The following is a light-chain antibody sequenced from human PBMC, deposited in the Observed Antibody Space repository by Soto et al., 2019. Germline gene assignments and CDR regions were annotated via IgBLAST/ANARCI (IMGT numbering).Light chain of an antibody. Sequence: QSVLTQPASVSGSPGQSITISCTGTSSDVGGYNYVSWYQQHPGKAPKLMIYEVSNRPSGVSNRFSGSKSGNTASLTISGLQAEDEADYYCSSYTGSSLRVFGGGTKLTVL. CDR1: SSDVGGYNY. CDR2: EVS. J-gene: IGLJ2*01. CDR3: SSYTGSSLRV. V-gene: IGLV2-14*01.